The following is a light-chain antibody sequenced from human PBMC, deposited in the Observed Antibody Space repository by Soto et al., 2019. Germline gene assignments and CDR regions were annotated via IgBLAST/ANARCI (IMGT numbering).Light chain of an antibody. CDR2: EVS. Sequence: QSALTQPASVSGSPGQSITISCTGTSSDVGGYNYVSWYQQHPGKAPKLMIYEVSNRPSGVSNRFSGSKSGNTASLTISGLPAEDGADYYCSSYTSSSTLNVFGTGTKLTVL. V-gene: IGLV2-14*01. CDR3: SSYTSSSTLNV. J-gene: IGLJ1*01. CDR1: SSDVGGYNY.